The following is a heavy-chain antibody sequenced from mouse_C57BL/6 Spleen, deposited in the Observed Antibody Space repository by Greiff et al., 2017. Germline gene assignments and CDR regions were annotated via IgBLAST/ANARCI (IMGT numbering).Heavy chain of an antibody. D-gene: IGHD1-1*01. Sequence: QVQLQQPGAELVRPGSSVKLSCKASGYTFTSYWMHWVKQRPIQGLEWIGNIDPSDSETHYNQKFKDKATLTGDKSSSTAYMQLSSLTSEDSAVYYCASLGNYGYFDYWGQGTTLTVSS. CDR2: IDPSDSET. CDR1: GYTFTSYW. V-gene: IGHV1-52*01. J-gene: IGHJ2*01. CDR3: ASLGNYGYFDY.